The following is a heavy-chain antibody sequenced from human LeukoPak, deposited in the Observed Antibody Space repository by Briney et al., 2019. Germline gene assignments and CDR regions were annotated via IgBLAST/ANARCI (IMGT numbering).Heavy chain of an antibody. Sequence: GGSLRLSCAASGFTFSSYGMSWVRQAPGKGLEWVSAISGSGGSTYYADSVKGRFTISRDNSKNTLYLQMNSLRAEDTAVYYCAKDPYDSSGYYYDDVGHWGQGTLVTVSS. D-gene: IGHD3-22*01. CDR1: GFTFSSYG. J-gene: IGHJ4*02. V-gene: IGHV3-23*01. CDR3: AKDPYDSSGYYYDDVGH. CDR2: ISGSGGST.